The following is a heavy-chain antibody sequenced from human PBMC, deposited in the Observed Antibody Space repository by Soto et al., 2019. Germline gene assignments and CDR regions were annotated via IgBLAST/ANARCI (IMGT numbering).Heavy chain of an antibody. CDR1: GGSISSGGYY. V-gene: IGHV4-31*03. D-gene: IGHD6-6*01. CDR3: AREGEGVGSSPRNGYFDY. CDR2: IYYSGST. J-gene: IGHJ4*02. Sequence: QVQLQESGPGLVKPSQTLSLTCTVSGGSISSGGYYWSWIRQHPGKGLEWIGYIYYSGSTYYNPSLKSRVTISVDTSKNQFSLKLSSVTAADTAVYYCAREGEGVGSSPRNGYFDYWGQGTLVTVSS.